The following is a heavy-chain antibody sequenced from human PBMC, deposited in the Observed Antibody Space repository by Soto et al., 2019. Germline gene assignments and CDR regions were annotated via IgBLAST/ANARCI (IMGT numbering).Heavy chain of an antibody. CDR3: ARGGRYCIGGSFSPYYHYGLDV. CDR2: ISAYNGNT. D-gene: IGHD2-15*01. V-gene: IGHV1-18*01. J-gene: IGHJ6*02. Sequence: QVHLVQSGAEVKKPGASVTVSCKASGYTFSNYGVTWVRQAPGQGLEWMGWISAYNGNTDNAQNFRGRVPMTTATSTTTAYMELRSLRSDDTAVYYCARGGRYCIGGSFSPYYHYGLDVWGQGTTVTVSS. CDR1: GYTFSNYG.